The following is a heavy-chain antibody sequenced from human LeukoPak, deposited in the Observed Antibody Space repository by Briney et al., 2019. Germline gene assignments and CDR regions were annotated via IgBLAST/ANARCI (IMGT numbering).Heavy chain of an antibody. CDR3: AKAAGYSFAPS. D-gene: IGHD6-13*01. Sequence: GGSLRLSCAASGFTFSSYAMSWVRQAPGKGLEWVSAISVSGGNTYYADSVKGRFTISRDNSKNTLYLQMNSLRAEDTAAYYCAKAAGYSFAPSWGQGTLVTVSS. CDR1: GFTFSSYA. V-gene: IGHV3-23*01. CDR2: ISVSGGNT. J-gene: IGHJ5*02.